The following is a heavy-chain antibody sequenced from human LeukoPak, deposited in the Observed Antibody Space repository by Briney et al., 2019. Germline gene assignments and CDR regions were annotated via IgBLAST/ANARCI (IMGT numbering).Heavy chain of an antibody. D-gene: IGHD1-26*01. CDR2: INHSGST. Sequence: SETLSLTCAVYGGSFSGYYWSWIRQPPGKGLEWIGEINHSGSTNYNPSLKSRVTISVDTSKNQFSLKLSSVTAADTAVYYCARGRFSSGSYYATHSYGMDVWGQGTTVTVSS. V-gene: IGHV4-34*01. CDR3: ARGRFSSGSYYATHSYGMDV. CDR1: GGSFSGYY. J-gene: IGHJ6*02.